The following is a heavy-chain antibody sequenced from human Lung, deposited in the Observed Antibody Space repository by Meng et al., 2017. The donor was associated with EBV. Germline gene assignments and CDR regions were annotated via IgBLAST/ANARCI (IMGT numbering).Heavy chain of an antibody. CDR3: ARVVAGRYNWFDP. CDR2: IYYSGST. D-gene: IGHD6-6*01. J-gene: IGHJ5*02. CDR1: GGSISRSSYY. V-gene: IGHV4-31*01. Sequence: QRPLQESGPGLVKPSETLAPTCTVSGGSISRSSYYWGWIRQPPGKGLEWIGYIYYSGSTYYNPSLKSLVTISVDTSKNQFSLKLSSVTAADTAVYYCARVVAGRYNWFDPWGRGTLVTVSS.